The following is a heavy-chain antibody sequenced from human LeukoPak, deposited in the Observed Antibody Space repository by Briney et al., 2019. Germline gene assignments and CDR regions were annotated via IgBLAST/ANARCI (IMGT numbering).Heavy chain of an antibody. CDR1: GFTFSSYG. Sequence: GGSLRLSCAASGFTFSSYGMHWVRQAPGKGLEWVAVIWYDGSNKYYADSVKGRFTISRDNSKNTLYLQMNSLRAEDTAVYYCAREYNWNYLDPWGQGTLVTVSS. D-gene: IGHD1-7*01. J-gene: IGHJ5*02. V-gene: IGHV3-33*01. CDR2: IWYDGSNK. CDR3: AREYNWNYLDP.